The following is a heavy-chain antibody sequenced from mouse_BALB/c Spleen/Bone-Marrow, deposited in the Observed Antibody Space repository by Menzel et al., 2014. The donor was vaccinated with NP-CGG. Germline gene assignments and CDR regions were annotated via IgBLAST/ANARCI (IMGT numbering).Heavy chain of an antibody. CDR1: GYTFTDYY. J-gene: IGHJ3*01. CDR2: INPNNGDT. Sequence: SGPELVKPGASVKMSCKASGYTFTDYYMKWVKQNHGKSLEWIGDINPNNGDTFYNQKFKAKATLTVDKSSSTAYLQVNSLTSEDSAVYCCARGTRATYYWGQGTLVTVSA. V-gene: IGHV1-26*01. CDR3: ARGTRATYY. D-gene: IGHD3-1*01.